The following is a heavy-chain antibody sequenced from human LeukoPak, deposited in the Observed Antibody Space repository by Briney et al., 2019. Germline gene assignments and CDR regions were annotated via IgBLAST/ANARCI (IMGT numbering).Heavy chain of an antibody. Sequence: PSETLSLTCTVSGYSISSGYYWGWIRQPPGKGLEWIGSIYHSGSTYYNPSLKSRVTISVDTSKNQFSLKLSSVTAADTAVYYCARTYYYGSGSSHFDYWGQGTLVTVSS. J-gene: IGHJ4*02. D-gene: IGHD3-10*01. CDR1: GYSISSGYY. CDR2: IYHSGST. CDR3: ARTYYYGSGSSHFDY. V-gene: IGHV4-38-2*02.